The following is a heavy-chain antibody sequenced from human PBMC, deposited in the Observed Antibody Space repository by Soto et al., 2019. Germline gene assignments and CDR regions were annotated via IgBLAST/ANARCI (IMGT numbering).Heavy chain of an antibody. Sequence: EVQLLESGGGLVQPGGSLRLSCAASGFSFRDYFMSWVRQAPGKGLEWVSAIRPRAGSTYYADSVKGRFTISRDNSKNTLYLQVNSLRAEDTAVYYCAKEEVVVTSVPAPYYFDYWGQGVLVAVSS. CDR3: AKEEVVVTSVPAPYYFDY. CDR1: GFSFRDYF. D-gene: IGHD2-21*02. V-gene: IGHV3-23*01. CDR2: IRPRAGST. J-gene: IGHJ4*02.